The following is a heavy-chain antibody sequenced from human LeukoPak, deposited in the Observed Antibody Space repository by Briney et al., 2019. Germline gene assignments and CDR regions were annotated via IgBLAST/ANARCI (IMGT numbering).Heavy chain of an antibody. J-gene: IGHJ4*02. CDR1: GGSISSSSYY. Sequence: SETLSLTCTVSGGSISSSSYYWGWIRQPPGKGLEWIGSIYYSGSTYYNPSLKSRVTISVDTSKNQFSLKLSSVTAADMAVYYCARQEDIVVVVAATLTYFDYWGQGTLVTVSS. V-gene: IGHV4-39*01. CDR2: IYYSGST. CDR3: ARQEDIVVVVAATLTYFDY. D-gene: IGHD2-15*01.